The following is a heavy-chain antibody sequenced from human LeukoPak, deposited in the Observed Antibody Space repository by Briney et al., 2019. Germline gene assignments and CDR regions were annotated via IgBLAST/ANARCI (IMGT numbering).Heavy chain of an antibody. V-gene: IGHV1-2*04. D-gene: IGHD6-13*01. Sequence: ASVTVSRKASGYTFTGYYMHWVRQAPGQGLEWMGWINPNSGGTNYAQKFQGWVTMTRDTSISTAYMELSRLRSDDTAVYYCAREDTAAGYDYWGQGTLVTVSS. CDR3: AREDTAAGYDY. CDR2: INPNSGGT. J-gene: IGHJ4*02. CDR1: GYTFTGYY.